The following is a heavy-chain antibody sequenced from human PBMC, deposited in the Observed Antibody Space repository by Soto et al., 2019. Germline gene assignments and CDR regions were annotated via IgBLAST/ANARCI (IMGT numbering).Heavy chain of an antibody. J-gene: IGHJ5*02. D-gene: IGHD6-19*01. Sequence: QVQLQESGPGLVKPSETLSLTCTVSGGSISTYYWSWIRQPPGKGLEWIGYIYYSGSTNYNPSLKSRVTISLDTSKNQSSLRLSSVTAADTAVYYCARETYSSGWYYWFDTWGQGTLVTVSS. V-gene: IGHV4-59*01. CDR3: ARETYSSGWYYWFDT. CDR2: IYYSGST. CDR1: GGSISTYY.